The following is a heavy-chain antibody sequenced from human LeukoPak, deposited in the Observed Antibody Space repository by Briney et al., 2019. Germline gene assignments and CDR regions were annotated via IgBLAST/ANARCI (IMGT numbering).Heavy chain of an antibody. CDR3: ATSTTPFEAFDI. J-gene: IGHJ3*02. D-gene: IGHD4-17*01. CDR1: GYTLTELS. V-gene: IGHV1-24*01. Sequence: GASVKVSCKVSGYTLTELSMHWVRQAPGKGLEWMGGFDPEDGETIYAQKFQGRVTMTEDTSADTAYMELSSLRSEDTAVYYCATSTTPFEAFDIWGQGTMVTVSS. CDR2: FDPEDGET.